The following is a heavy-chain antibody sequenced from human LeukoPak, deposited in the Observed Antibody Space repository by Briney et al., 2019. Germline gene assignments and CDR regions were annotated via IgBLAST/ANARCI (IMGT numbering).Heavy chain of an antibody. J-gene: IGHJ4*02. Sequence: GASVKVSCKASGGTFSSYAISWVRQAPGQGLEWMGRIIPILGIANYAQKFQGRVTITADKSTSTAYMELSSLRSEDTAVYYCATVLNELVFDYWGQGTLVTVSS. V-gene: IGHV1-69*04. CDR2: IIPILGIA. CDR3: ATVLNELVFDY. CDR1: GGTFSSYA. D-gene: IGHD1-1*01.